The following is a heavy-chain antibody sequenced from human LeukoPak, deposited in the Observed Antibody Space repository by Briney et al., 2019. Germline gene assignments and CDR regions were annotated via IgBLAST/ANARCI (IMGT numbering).Heavy chain of an antibody. D-gene: IGHD2-2*01. J-gene: IGHJ4*02. CDR2: IKLDGSEK. Sequence: GGSLRLSCAASGFTFSSYWMSWVRQAPGKGLEWVANIKLDGSEKYSVDSVKGRFTISRDNAKNSLYLQMNSLRGEDTAVYYCARLYCSTISCLCFDYWGQGTPVTVSS. CDR3: ARLYCSTISCLCFDY. V-gene: IGHV3-7*01. CDR1: GFTFSSYW.